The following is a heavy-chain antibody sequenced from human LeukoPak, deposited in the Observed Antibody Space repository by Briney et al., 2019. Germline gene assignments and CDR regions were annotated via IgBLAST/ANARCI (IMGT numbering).Heavy chain of an antibody. J-gene: IGHJ3*02. CDR1: GGSTSSYY. V-gene: IGHV4-4*07. CDR3: TTVTRGDAFDI. CDR2: IYTSGST. D-gene: IGHD4-17*01. Sequence: PSETLSLTCTVSGGSTSSYYWSWIRQPAGKGLEWIGRIYTSGSTYYNPSLKSRVTISVDTSKNQFSLKLSSVTAADTAVYYCTTVTRGDAFDIWGQGTMVTVSS.